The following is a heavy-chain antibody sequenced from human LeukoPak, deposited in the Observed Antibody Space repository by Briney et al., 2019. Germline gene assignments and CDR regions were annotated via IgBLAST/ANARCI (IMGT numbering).Heavy chain of an antibody. V-gene: IGHV4-30-2*01. Sequence: PSETLSLTCAVSGGSISSGGYSWSWIRQPPGKGLEWIGYIYHSGSTYYNPSLKSRVTTSVDTSKNQFSLTLSSVTAADTAVYYCARARDCSGGTCYQFNWFDPWGQGTLVTVSS. CDR3: ARARDCSGGTCYQFNWFDP. CDR2: IYHSGST. J-gene: IGHJ5*02. CDR1: GGSISSGGYS. D-gene: IGHD2-15*01.